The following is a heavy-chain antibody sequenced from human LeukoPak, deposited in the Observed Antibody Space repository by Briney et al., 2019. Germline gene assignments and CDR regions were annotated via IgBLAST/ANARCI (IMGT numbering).Heavy chain of an antibody. CDR3: ARVLQNNWFDP. Sequence: GGSLRLSCAASGFTFSDYYMSWIRQAPGKGLEWVSYISSSSSYTKYADSVKGRFTISRDKSKSSLYLQMNSLRAEDTAVYYCARVLQNNWFDPWGQGTLVTVSS. V-gene: IGHV3-11*05. CDR2: ISSSSSYT. CDR1: GFTFSDYY. J-gene: IGHJ5*02.